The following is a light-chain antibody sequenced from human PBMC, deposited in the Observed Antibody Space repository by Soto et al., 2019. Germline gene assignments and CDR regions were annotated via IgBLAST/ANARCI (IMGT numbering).Light chain of an antibody. CDR3: QQYNNWPFS. Sequence: EIVMTQSPATLSVSPGERATLSCRAGQGVTTNFAWYQQKSGQSPRLLIYDVSIRVTGVPARFSGTGSETDFTLTISGLQSEDSAVYFCQQYNNWPFSFGQGTRLEIK. CDR1: QGVTTN. CDR2: DVS. V-gene: IGKV3-15*01. J-gene: IGKJ5*01.